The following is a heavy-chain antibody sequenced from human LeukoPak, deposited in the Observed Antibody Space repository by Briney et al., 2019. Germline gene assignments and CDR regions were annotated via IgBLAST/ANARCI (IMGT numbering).Heavy chain of an antibody. Sequence: ASVKVSCKASGGTFSSYAISWVRQAPGHGLEWMGRIIPIFGTANYAQKFQGRVTITTDESTSTAYMELSSLRSEDAAVYYWARGSYSSSWSVGFDPWGQGTLVTVSS. D-gene: IGHD6-13*01. V-gene: IGHV1-69*05. CDR1: GGTFSSYA. CDR2: IIPIFGTA. CDR3: ARGSYSSSWSVGFDP. J-gene: IGHJ5*02.